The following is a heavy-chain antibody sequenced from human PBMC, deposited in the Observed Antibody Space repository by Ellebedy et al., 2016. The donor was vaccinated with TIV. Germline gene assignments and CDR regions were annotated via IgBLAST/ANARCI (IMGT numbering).Heavy chain of an antibody. J-gene: IGHJ4*02. V-gene: IGHV1-69*13. D-gene: IGHD5-24*01. CDR3: ARGGGDGYNYAPSFDY. CDR1: RGTFSSYA. CDR2: IIPIFGTA. Sequence: SVKVSXKASRGTFSSYAISWVRQAPGQGLEWMGGIIPIFGTANYAQKFQGRVTITADESTSTAYMELSSLRSEDTAVYYCARGGGDGYNYAPSFDYWGQGTLVTVSS.